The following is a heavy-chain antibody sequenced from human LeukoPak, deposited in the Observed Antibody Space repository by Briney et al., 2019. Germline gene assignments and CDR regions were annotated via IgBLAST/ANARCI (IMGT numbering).Heavy chain of an antibody. CDR3: ASNRYSSGWKYFDY. Sequence: SETLSLTCTVSGGSISRSSYYWGWIRQPPGKGLEWLGSIYYSGRTYYNPSLKSRVTISVDTSKNQFSLKLSSVTAADTAVYYCASNRYSSGWKYFDYWGQGTLVTVSS. CDR2: IYYSGRT. CDR1: GGSISRSSYY. J-gene: IGHJ4*02. V-gene: IGHV4-39*01. D-gene: IGHD6-19*01.